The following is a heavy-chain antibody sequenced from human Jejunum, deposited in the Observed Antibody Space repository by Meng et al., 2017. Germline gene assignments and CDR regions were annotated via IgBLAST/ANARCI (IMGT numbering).Heavy chain of an antibody. V-gene: IGHV1-3*01. CDR3: ARGYHDSGSPDY. Sequence: QVHLVQSGAEVKKPGASVKVSCKASGYTFISYAMHWVRQAPGQRLEWMGWINANSGNTKYSQRFQDRVTIIRDTSATTAYLELSSLRSEDTAVYYCARGYHDSGSPDYWGQGTLVTVSS. D-gene: IGHD3-10*01. CDR2: INANSGNT. J-gene: IGHJ4*02. CDR1: GYTFISYA.